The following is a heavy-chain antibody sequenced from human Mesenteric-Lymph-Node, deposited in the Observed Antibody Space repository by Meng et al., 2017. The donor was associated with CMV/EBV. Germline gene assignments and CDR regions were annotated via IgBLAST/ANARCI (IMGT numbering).Heavy chain of an antibody. CDR2: IYTSGTT. D-gene: IGHD3/OR15-3a*01. CDR3: ARGGNDFRTGFYDY. V-gene: IGHV3-23*05. CDR1: GFTFSSYA. Sequence: GGSLRLSCTASGFTFSSYAMTWVRQGPGKGLEWVSIIYTSGTTYYADSVKGRFTISRDTSENTLFLQMNSLRAEDTAVYYCARGGNDFRTGFYDYWGQGTLVTVSS. J-gene: IGHJ4*02.